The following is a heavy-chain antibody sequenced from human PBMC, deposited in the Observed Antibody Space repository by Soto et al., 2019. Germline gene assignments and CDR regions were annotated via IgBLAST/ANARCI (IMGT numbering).Heavy chain of an antibody. Sequence: KTSETLSLTCSVSGDSISTVDYFWAWVRQPPGQALEYIGYTYKSATTYYNPSFESRVAISLDTSESQFSLNVTSLTAADTAVYFCARGRYCLTGRCFPNWFDSWGQGTLVTVSS. V-gene: IGHV4-30-4*01. CDR1: GDSISTVDYF. CDR3: ARGRYCLTGRCFPNWFDS. J-gene: IGHJ5*01. D-gene: IGHD2-15*01. CDR2: TYKSATT.